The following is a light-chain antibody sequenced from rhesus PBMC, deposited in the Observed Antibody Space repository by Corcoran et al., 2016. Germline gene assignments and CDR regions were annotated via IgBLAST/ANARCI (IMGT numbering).Light chain of an antibody. CDR2: SGT. CDR1: QGINRE. Sequence: DIQMTQSPSSLSASVGDRVTVTCRASQGINRELSWYQQTPGKAPTLLIYSGTSLQTGVSSRFSGSGSGTDYTLTISSRQPEDVATYYCLQDYTTPFSFGPGTKLDIK. J-gene: IGKJ3*01. V-gene: IGKV1-94*01. CDR3: LQDYTTPFS.